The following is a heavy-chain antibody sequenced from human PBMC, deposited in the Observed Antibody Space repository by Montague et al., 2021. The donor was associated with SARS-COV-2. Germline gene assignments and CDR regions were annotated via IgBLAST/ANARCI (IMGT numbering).Heavy chain of an antibody. CDR3: ARGRQHINMVVVVVTGGEYYFDF. D-gene: IGHD3-22*01. V-gene: IGHV4-34*01. Sequence: SETLSLTCAVYDGSFSDYSWAWIRQPPGKGLEWIGEINQRGSTNYNPSLKSRVTISVDTSKNQFSLKMTSVTAADTAVYYCARGRQHINMVVVVVTGGEYYFDFWGQGTLVAVSS. CDR2: INQRGST. CDR1: DGSFSDYS. J-gene: IGHJ4*02.